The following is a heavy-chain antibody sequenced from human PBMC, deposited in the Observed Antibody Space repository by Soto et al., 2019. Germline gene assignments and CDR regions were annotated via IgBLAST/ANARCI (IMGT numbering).Heavy chain of an antibody. CDR3: ASYYHVSGDYRSFDY. D-gene: IGHD3-10*01. CDR2: IHYSGST. Sequence: QLQLQESGPGLVKPSETLSLTCTVSGDSISSSTYYWGWIRQSPGKGLEWIGNIHYSGSTYYNPSLKSRVTISVDTSKNQFSLKLSSVTAADTAVYYCASYYHVSGDYRSFDYWGQGTLVTVSS. J-gene: IGHJ4*02. CDR1: GDSISSSTYY. V-gene: IGHV4-39*01.